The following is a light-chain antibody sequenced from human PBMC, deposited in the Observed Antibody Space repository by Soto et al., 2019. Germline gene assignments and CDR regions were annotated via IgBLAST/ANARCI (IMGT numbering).Light chain of an antibody. J-gene: IGLJ2*01. V-gene: IGLV1-44*01. Sequence: QSVLTQPPSVSGTPGHKVSISCSGSTSNLGGNTVNWYQQLPGTAPKLLSYTNNQRPSGVPDRFSGSKSGTSASLAISDLRSEDEADFYCAAWDDSLNAVVFGGGTKLTVL. CDR3: AAWDDSLNAVV. CDR1: TSNLGGNT. CDR2: TNN.